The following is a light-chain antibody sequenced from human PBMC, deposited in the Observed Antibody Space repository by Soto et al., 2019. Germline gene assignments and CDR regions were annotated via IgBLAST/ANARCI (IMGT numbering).Light chain of an antibody. Sequence: EIVMTQSPATLSVSPGERATLSCRASQSVSSDLAWYHQKPGQAPRLLIYGASSRATGIPDRFSGGGSGTDVSLTISRLDPEDFAAYYCQQYSSSPITFGQGARLEIK. V-gene: IGKV3-20*01. J-gene: IGKJ5*01. CDR2: GAS. CDR1: QSVSSD. CDR3: QQYSSSPIT.